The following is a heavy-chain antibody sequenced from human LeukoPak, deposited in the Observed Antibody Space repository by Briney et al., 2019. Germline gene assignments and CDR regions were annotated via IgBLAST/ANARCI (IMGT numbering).Heavy chain of an antibody. D-gene: IGHD5-18*01. CDR2: IYYSGST. V-gene: IGHV4-59*01. Sequence: SETLSLTCTVSGGSISSYYWSWIRQPPGKGLEWIGYIYYSGSTNYNPSLKSRVTISVDTSKNQFSLKLTSVTAADTAVYYCARTTEGGYTYGYFYYYFMDVWGKGTTVTISS. CDR3: ARTTEGGYTYGYFYYYFMDV. CDR1: GGSISSYY. J-gene: IGHJ6*03.